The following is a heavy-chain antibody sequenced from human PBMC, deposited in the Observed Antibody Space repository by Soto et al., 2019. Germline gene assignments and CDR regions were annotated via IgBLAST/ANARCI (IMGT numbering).Heavy chain of an antibody. CDR3: ARGYYDYVWGSYRYGTNAFDI. D-gene: IGHD3-16*02. J-gene: IGHJ3*02. Sequence: QVQLVESGGGVVQPGRSLRLSCAASGFTFSSYGMHWVRQAPGKGLEWVAVIWYDGSNKYYADSVKGRFTISRDNSKNTLYLQMNSLRAEDTAVYYCARGYYDYVWGSYRYGTNAFDIWGQGTMVTVSS. CDR1: GFTFSSYG. CDR2: IWYDGSNK. V-gene: IGHV3-33*01.